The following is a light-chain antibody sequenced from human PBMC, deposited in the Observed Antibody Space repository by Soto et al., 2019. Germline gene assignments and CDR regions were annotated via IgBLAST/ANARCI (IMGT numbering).Light chain of an antibody. Sequence: EIVLTQSPGTLSLSPGDTVTLSCRASQSPGSKYLAWYQQRSGQAPRLLIYDASRRATGIPDRFSGSGSGTDFTLSVSRLEPEDSAVYYCQQYGTSPQTFGGGTKV. J-gene: IGKJ4*01. CDR2: DAS. V-gene: IGKV3-20*01. CDR3: QQYGTSPQT. CDR1: QSPGSKY.